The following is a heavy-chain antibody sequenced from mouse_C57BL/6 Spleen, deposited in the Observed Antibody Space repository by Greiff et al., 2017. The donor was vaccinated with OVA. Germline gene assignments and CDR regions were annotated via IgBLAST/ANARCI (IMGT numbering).Heavy chain of an antibody. V-gene: IGHV1-39*01. Sequence: EVHLVESGPELVKPGASVKISCKASGYSFTDYNMNWVTQSNGKSLEWIGVINPHYGTTSYNQTFKGKATLTVDQSSSTAYMQLNSLTSEDSAVYYCARSNWDGYFDYWGQGTTLTVSS. CDR3: ARSNWDGYFDY. CDR1: GYSFTDYN. CDR2: INPHYGTT. D-gene: IGHD4-1*02. J-gene: IGHJ2*01.